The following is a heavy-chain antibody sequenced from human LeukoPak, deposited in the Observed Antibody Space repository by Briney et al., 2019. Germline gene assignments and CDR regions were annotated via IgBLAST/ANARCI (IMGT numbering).Heavy chain of an antibody. CDR3: AKCYYGSGSYSFDI. V-gene: IGHV1-8*01. D-gene: IGHD3-10*01. CDR1: GYTFTSYD. Sequence: ASVKVSCKASGYTFTSYDINWVRQATGQGLEWMGWMNPNSGNTGYAQKFQGRVTMTRNTSISTAYMELSSLRAEDTAFYYCAKCYYGSGSYSFDIWGQGTMVTVSS. J-gene: IGHJ3*02. CDR2: MNPNSGNT.